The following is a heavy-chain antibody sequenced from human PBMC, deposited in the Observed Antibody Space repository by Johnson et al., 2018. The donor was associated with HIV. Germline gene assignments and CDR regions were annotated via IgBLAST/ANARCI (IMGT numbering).Heavy chain of an antibody. CDR1: GFTFSSYG. Sequence: VQLVESGGGLVKPGGSLRLSCAASGFTFSSYGMHWVRQAPGKGLEWVAFIRYDGSNKYYADSVKGRFTISRDNSKNTLYLQMNSLRAEDTAVYYCAKGLKLGSGDDAFDIWGQGTMVTVSS. J-gene: IGHJ3*02. D-gene: IGHD7-27*01. CDR2: IRYDGSNK. CDR3: AKGLKLGSGDDAFDI. V-gene: IGHV3-30*02.